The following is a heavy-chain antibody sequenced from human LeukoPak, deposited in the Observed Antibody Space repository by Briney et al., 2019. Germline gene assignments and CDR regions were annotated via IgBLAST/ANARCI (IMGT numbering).Heavy chain of an antibody. V-gene: IGHV3-72*01. CDR2: TRNKANSYTT. Sequence: GGSLRLSCAASGFTFSSYAMNWVRQAPGKGLEWVGRTRNKANSYTTEYAASVKGRFTISRDDSKNSLYLQMNSLKTEDTAVYYCARETVTTGARYFDYWGQGTLVTVSS. CDR1: GFTFSSYA. D-gene: IGHD4-17*01. CDR3: ARETVTTGARYFDY. J-gene: IGHJ4*02.